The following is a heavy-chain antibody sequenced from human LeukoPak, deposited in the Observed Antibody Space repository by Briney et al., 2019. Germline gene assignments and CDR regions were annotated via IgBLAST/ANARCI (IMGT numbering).Heavy chain of an antibody. D-gene: IGHD3-10*01. Sequence: GGSLRLSCAASGFTFSSYWMSWVRQAPGKGLEWVANIKQDGSEKYYADSVKGRFTISRDNAKNSLYLQMNSLRAEDTAVYYCARDLLWFATSPSGGMDVWGQGTTVTVSS. CDR2: IKQDGSEK. V-gene: IGHV3-7*01. J-gene: IGHJ6*02. CDR3: ARDLLWFATSPSGGMDV. CDR1: GFTFSSYW.